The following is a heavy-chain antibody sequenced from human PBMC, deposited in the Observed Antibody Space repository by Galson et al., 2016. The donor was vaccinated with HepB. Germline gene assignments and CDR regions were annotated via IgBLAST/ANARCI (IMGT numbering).Heavy chain of an antibody. CDR3: ARDLRGRDV. CDR2: INAGNGNT. CDR1: GYIFLTYA. Sequence: SVKVSCKASGYIFLTYAMHWVRQAPGHRLEWMGWINAGNGNTKYSQKLQGRVTITRDTSASTAYMELRSLRSEDAAVYYCARDLRGRDVWGQGTLVTVSS. D-gene: IGHD2-15*01. J-gene: IGHJ4*02. V-gene: IGHV1-3*01.